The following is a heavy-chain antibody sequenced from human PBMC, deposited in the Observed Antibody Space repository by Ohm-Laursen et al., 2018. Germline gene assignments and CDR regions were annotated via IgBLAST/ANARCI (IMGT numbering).Heavy chain of an antibody. Sequence: SLRLSCSASGFTFSSYAMSWVRQPPGKGLEWVSTISANGVTTWYADSVKGRFTISRDNPETTVFLQLNSLRVDDTAVYYCARRIPLYGMDVWGQGTTVTVSS. CDR3: ARRIPLYGMDV. V-gene: IGHV3-23*01. CDR1: GFTFSSYA. D-gene: IGHD2-2*02. CDR2: ISANGVTT. J-gene: IGHJ6*02.